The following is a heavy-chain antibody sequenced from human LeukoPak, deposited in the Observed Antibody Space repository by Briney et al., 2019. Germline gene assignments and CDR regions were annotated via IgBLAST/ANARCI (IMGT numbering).Heavy chain of an antibody. V-gene: IGHV1-18*01. CDR1: GYTFDNYA. Sequence: ASVKVSCKASGYTFDNYAISWVRQAPGQGLEWMGWISPYNGDKKYAQKVQGRVTITTDTSTTTAYMELRSLRSDDTAVYYCARDQEYGSGSYYKLDYWGQGTLVTVSS. J-gene: IGHJ4*02. CDR3: ARDQEYGSGSYYKLDY. CDR2: ISPYNGDK. D-gene: IGHD3-10*01.